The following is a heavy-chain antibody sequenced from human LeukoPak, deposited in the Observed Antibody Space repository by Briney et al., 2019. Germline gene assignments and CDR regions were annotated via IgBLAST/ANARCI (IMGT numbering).Heavy chain of an antibody. D-gene: IGHD1-26*01. CDR2: IYYSGST. CDR1: GGSINNHY. J-gene: IGHJ6*02. Sequence: SETLSLTCTVSGGSINNHYWSWIRQPPGKGLEWIGYIYYSGSTNYNPLFKSRATISVDTSKNQFSLKLTSVTAADTAVYYCARDRDVGTYYYYYGLDVWGQGTTVTVSS. CDR3: ARDRDVGTYYYYYGLDV. V-gene: IGHV4-59*11.